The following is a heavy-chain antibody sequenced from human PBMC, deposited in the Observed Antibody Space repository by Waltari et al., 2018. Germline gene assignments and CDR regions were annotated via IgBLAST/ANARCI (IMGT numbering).Heavy chain of an antibody. CDR1: GFTFGDYA. Sequence: GFTFGDYAMSWVRQAPGKGLEWIALIRNNAYRQTTEYAASVKGRSTISRDGSKGIVYLQLDSLRVDDTAMYYCAREELGVPDASWTGYSSALFWGQGTLVTVSS. V-gene: IGHV3-49*04. CDR2: IRNNAYRQTT. D-gene: IGHD3-3*01. J-gene: IGHJ4*02. CDR3: AREELGVPDASWTGYSSALF.